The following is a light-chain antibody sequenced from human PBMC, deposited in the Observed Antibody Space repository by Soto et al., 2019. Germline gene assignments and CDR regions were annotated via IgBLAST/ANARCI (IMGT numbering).Light chain of an antibody. Sequence: DIQMTQSPSSLSASVGDRVTITCRASQSLSTYLNWYQQKPGKAPKLLIYAASSLQSGDTSRFSGSGYVTDFTNPISSLPTEDFATYYCQPSYSTLTVGAGTKVDI. CDR1: QSLSTY. CDR3: QPSYSTLT. CDR2: AAS. V-gene: IGKV1-39*01. J-gene: IGKJ3*01.